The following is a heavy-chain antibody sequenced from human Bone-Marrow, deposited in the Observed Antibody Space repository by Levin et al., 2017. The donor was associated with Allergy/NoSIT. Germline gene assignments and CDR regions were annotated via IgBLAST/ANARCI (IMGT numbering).Heavy chain of an antibody. J-gene: IGHJ4*02. Sequence: GESLKISCKGSGYSFTSYWIGWVRQMPGKGLEWMGIIYPGDSDTRYSPSFQGQVTISADKSISTAYLQWSSLKASDTAMYYCALYTYYYDSSGYYYEIGDYWGQGTLVTVSS. CDR1: GYSFTSYW. V-gene: IGHV5-51*01. CDR3: ALYTYYYDSSGYYYEIGDY. CDR2: IYPGDSDT. D-gene: IGHD3-22*01.